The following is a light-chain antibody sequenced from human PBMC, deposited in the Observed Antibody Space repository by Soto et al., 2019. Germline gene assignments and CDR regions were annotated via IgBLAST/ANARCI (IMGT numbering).Light chain of an antibody. CDR2: AAS. CDR1: QSVDTRY. J-gene: IGKJ1*01. V-gene: IGKV3-20*01. Sequence: EIVLTQSPGTLSLSPGERGTLSCRASQSVDTRYFAWYQQKPGQATRLLIYAASFRATGTPDRFTGSGSGRDFTLTITRLEPEDFAIYYCQQSVQSPWTFGQGTKVDIK. CDR3: QQSVQSPWT.